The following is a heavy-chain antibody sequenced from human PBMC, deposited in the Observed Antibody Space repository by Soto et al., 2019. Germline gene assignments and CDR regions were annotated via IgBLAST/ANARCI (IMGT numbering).Heavy chain of an antibody. J-gene: IGHJ4*02. CDR3: ARGFSGGWPFDY. CDR2: INPSGGST. V-gene: IGHV1-46*01. D-gene: IGHD6-19*01. CDR1: GYTFTNYY. Sequence: QVQLVQSGAEVKKPGASVKVSCKASGYTFTNYYMHWVRQAPGQGLEWMGIINPSGGSTSYAQKXXGRXTMTRDTSTNTVYMELSSLRSEDTAVYYCARGFSGGWPFDYWGQGTLVTVSS.